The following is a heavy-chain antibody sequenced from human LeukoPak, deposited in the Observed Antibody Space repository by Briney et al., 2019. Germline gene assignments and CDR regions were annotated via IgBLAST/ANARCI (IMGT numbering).Heavy chain of an antibody. Sequence: PSETLSLTCTVSGGSISYFYWNWIRQPPGKGLEWICHVYYSGSTNYNPSLKSRVTISVDTSKNQFSLKLSSVTAADTAVYYCASYSSTWPNYYFDFWGQGALVTVSS. J-gene: IGHJ4*02. CDR1: GGSISYFY. CDR3: ASYSSTWPNYYFDF. CDR2: VYYSGST. D-gene: IGHD6-13*01. V-gene: IGHV4-59*08.